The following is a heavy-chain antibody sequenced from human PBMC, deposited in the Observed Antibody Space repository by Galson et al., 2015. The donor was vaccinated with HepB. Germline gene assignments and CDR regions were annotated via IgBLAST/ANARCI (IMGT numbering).Heavy chain of an antibody. CDR1: GFTFSSYG. CDR2: ISYDGSNK. D-gene: IGHD5-18*01. J-gene: IGHJ4*02. V-gene: IGHV3-30*03. CDR3: ARERGVGYSYGYIFDY. Sequence: SLRLSCAASGFTFSSYGMHWVRQAPGKGLEWVAVISYDGSNKYYADSVKGRFTISRDNSKNTLYLQMNSLRAEDTAVYYCARERGVGYSYGYIFDYWGQGTLVTVSS.